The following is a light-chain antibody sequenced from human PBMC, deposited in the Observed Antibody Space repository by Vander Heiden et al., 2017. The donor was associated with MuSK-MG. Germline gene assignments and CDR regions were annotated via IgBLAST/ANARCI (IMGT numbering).Light chain of an antibody. CDR3: NSRDSSGNHLYV. V-gene: IGLV3-19*01. CDR2: GKN. CDR1: SLRSYY. J-gene: IGLJ1*01. Sequence: SSVLTQDPAVSVALGQTVRITCQGDSLRSYYASWYQQKPGQAPVLVIYGKNNRPSGIPDRFSGSSSGNTASLTITGAQAEDEADYYCNSRDSSGNHLYVFGTGTKVTVL.